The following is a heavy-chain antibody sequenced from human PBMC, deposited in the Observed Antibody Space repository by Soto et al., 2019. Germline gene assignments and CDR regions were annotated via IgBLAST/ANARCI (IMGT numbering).Heavy chain of an antibody. D-gene: IGHD3-3*01. Sequence: GSLRLSCAASGFTFSSYSMNWVRQAPGKGLEWVSYISSSSSTIYCADSVKGRFTISRDNAKNSLYLQMNSLRAEDTAVYYCAKDGNDFWSAYYYYMDVWGKGTTVTVSS. V-gene: IGHV3-48*01. CDR1: GFTFSSYS. J-gene: IGHJ6*03. CDR2: ISSSSSTI. CDR3: AKDGNDFWSAYYYYMDV.